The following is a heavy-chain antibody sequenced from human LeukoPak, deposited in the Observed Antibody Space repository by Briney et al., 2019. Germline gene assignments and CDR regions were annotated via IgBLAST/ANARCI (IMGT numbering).Heavy chain of an antibody. V-gene: IGHV3-66*04. CDR3: ARQSWVRDYYDSSGYPEFDY. Sequence: PGGSLRLSCAASGFTVSSNYMSWVRQAPGKGLEWVSVIYSGGSTYYADSVKGRFTISRDNSKNTLYLQMNSLRAEDTAVYYCARQSWVRDYYDSSGYPEFDYWGQGTLVTVSS. CDR1: GFTVSSNY. CDR2: IYSGGST. D-gene: IGHD3-22*01. J-gene: IGHJ4*02.